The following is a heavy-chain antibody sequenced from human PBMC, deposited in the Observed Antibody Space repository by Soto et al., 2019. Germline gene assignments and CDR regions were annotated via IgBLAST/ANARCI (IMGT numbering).Heavy chain of an antibody. CDR1: GFTFSSYG. V-gene: IGHV3-30*18. CDR3: AKEGGLSGSYYISSSYYFDY. Sequence: QVRLVESGGGVVQPGRSLRLSCVASGFTFSSYGMHWVRQAQGKGLEWVAIISYDGSNTYYADSVKGRFTISRDNSKNTLYLQMNSLRAEDTSVYYCAKEGGLSGSYYISSSYYFDYWGQGTLVTVSS. CDR2: ISYDGSNT. D-gene: IGHD1-26*01. J-gene: IGHJ4*02.